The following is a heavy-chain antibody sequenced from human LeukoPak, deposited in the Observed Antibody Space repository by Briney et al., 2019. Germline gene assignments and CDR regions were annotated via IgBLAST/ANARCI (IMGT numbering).Heavy chain of an antibody. D-gene: IGHD3-22*01. CDR2: IYHSGST. CDR1: GGSISNYY. Sequence: SETLSLTCAVSGGSISNYYWSWIRQPPGEGLEWIGFIYHSGSTNYNPSLKSRVTISVDTSTNQFSLKMNSVTAADTAVYYCSKHFSDSGDYFDECGQGTLVTVSS. CDR3: SKHFSDSGDYFDE. J-gene: IGHJ4*02. V-gene: IGHV4-59*08.